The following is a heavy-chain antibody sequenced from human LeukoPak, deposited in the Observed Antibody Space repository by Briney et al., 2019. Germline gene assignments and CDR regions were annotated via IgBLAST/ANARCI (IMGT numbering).Heavy chain of an antibody. Sequence: MPSETLSLTCTVSGGSINSYYWNWIRQPPGKGLEWIGYIYHSGSTNYNPSLKSRVTISLDTSKNQFSLKLTSVTAADTAIYYCARVGGMTTINNAAFDIWGQGTMVTVSS. CDR2: IYHSGST. D-gene: IGHD5-24*01. V-gene: IGHV4-59*01. J-gene: IGHJ3*02. CDR3: ARVGGMTTINNAAFDI. CDR1: GGSINSYY.